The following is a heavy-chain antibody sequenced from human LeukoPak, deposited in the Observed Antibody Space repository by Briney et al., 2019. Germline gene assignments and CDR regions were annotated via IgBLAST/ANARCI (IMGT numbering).Heavy chain of an antibody. CDR1: GVTFSSYW. CDR2: IKQDGSEK. D-gene: IGHD2-2*01. V-gene: IGHV3-7*01. J-gene: IGHJ4*02. Sequence: GGSLRLSYAASGVTFSSYWMSWVRQAPGKGLEWVANIKQDGSEKYYVDSVKGRFTISRDNAKNSLYLQMNSLRAEDTAVYYCAIPVVVPAAFDYWGQGTLVTVSS. CDR3: AIPVVVPAAFDY.